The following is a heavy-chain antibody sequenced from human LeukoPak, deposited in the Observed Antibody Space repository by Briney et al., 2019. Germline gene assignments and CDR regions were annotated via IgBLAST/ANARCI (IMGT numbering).Heavy chain of an antibody. Sequence: GGSLRLSCAASGFKFDDYAMHWVRQVPGKGLEWVSGISWNSGLIDYADSVKGRFSISRDNAKNSLYLQMNSLRAEDTALYYCAKERSSAIDYWGQGTLVTVSS. D-gene: IGHD2-15*01. CDR3: AKERSSAIDY. CDR2: ISWNSGLI. V-gene: IGHV3-9*01. J-gene: IGHJ4*02. CDR1: GFKFDDYA.